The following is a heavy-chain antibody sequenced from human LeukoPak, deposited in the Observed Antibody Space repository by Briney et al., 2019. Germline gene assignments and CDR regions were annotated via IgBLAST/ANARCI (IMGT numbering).Heavy chain of an antibody. J-gene: IGHJ3*02. V-gene: IGHV1-46*01. CDR3: ARYGSRGAVAFDI. CDR2: INPSGGST. CDR1: GYTFTSYY. Sequence: ASVKVSCKASGYTFTSYYMHWVRQAPGQGLEWMGIINPSGGSTSYAQKFQGRVTMTRDMSTSTAYMELSSLRSEDTAVYYCARYGSRGAVAFDIWGQGTMVTVSS. D-gene: IGHD3-10*01.